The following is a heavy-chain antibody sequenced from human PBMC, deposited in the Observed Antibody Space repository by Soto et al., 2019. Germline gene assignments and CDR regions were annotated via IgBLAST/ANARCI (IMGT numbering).Heavy chain of an antibody. CDR3: ARGLGGSGYYIYYYYYGMDV. CDR2: VSSSSSYI. CDR1: GFTFSSYS. J-gene: IGHJ6*02. V-gene: IGHV3-21*01. D-gene: IGHD3-22*01. Sequence: GSLRLSCAASGFTFSSYSMNWVRQAPGKGLEWVSSVSSSSSYIYYADSVKGRFTISRDNAKNSLYLQMNSLRAEDTAVYYCARGLGGSGYYIYYYYYGMDVWGQGTTVTVSS.